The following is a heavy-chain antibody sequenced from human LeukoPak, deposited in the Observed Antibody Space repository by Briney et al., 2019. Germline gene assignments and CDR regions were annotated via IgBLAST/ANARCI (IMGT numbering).Heavy chain of an antibody. V-gene: IGHV3-23*01. J-gene: IGHJ4*02. D-gene: IGHD2-2*01. CDR2: IGGSNGIT. CDR1: RFTFNSYA. CDR3: ARGVVVPAAIEY. Sequence: QPGGSLRLSCAASRFTFNSYAMSWVRQAPGKGLEWVSVIGGSNGITFYVGSVKGRFTISRGNSKNTLYLQMNSLRAEDTAVYYCARGVVVPAAIEYWGQGTLVTVSS.